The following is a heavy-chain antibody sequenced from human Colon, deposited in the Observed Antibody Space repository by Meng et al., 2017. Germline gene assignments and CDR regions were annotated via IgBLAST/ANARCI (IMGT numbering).Heavy chain of an antibody. D-gene: IGHD4-17*01. CDR2: IYYTGNT. J-gene: IGHJ5*02. V-gene: IGHV4-61*03. CDR1: GASVSSDSHY. Sequence: VGLQESGPGLVRPSETLSLTCTVSGASVSSDSHYWSWIRQSPGKGLEWIGYIYYTGNTNYNPSLASRVSMSLDTSKNHFSLHLTSVTAADTAIYYCARVNGDFDEAWFDPWGQGTLVTVSS. CDR3: ARVNGDFDEAWFDP.